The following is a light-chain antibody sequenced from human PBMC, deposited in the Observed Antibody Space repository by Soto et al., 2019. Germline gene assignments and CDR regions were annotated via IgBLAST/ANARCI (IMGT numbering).Light chain of an antibody. V-gene: IGKV1-39*01. CDR2: AAS. Sequence: DIPMTQSPSSLSASVEDRVTITCRASQTISSSLNWYQQKPGKAPDLLIYAASNLQSGVPSRFSGSGSGSDFTLTISSLQPEDFATYYCQQSYSSPLMYTFGQGTRLEIK. CDR1: QTISSS. CDR3: QQSYSSPLMYT. J-gene: IGKJ2*01.